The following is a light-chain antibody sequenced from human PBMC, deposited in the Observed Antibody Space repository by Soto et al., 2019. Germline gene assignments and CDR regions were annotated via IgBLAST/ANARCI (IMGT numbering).Light chain of an antibody. Sequence: AIRMTQSPSSLSASTGDRVTITCRASQGISSYLAWYQQKPGKAPKLLIYAASTLQSGVPSRFSGSGSGPDFTLTISCLQSEDFATYYCQQYYSYPTTFGGGTKVDIK. CDR1: QGISSY. CDR3: QQYYSYPTT. CDR2: AAS. V-gene: IGKV1-8*01. J-gene: IGKJ4*01.